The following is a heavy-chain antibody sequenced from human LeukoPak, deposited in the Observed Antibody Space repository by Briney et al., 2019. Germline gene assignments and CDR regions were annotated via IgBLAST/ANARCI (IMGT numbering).Heavy chain of an antibody. D-gene: IGHD6-6*01. Sequence: MHWVRQAPGQGLEWMGWINPNSGGTNYAQKFQGRVTITRDTSISTAYMELSRLRSDDTAVYYCAREFASIAAHDYWGQGTLVTVSS. CDR2: INPNSGGT. J-gene: IGHJ4*02. V-gene: IGHV1-2*02. CDR3: AREFASIAAHDY.